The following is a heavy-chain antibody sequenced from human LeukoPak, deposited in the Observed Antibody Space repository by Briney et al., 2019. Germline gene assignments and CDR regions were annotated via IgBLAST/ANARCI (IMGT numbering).Heavy chain of an antibody. V-gene: IGHV1-18*01. Sequence: ASVKVSCKASGYTFTSYGISWVRQAPGQGLEWMGWISAYNGNTNYAQKLQGRVTMTTDTSTSTAYMELRSLRSDDTAVYCCARKNPYSSGWSFDYWGQGTLVTVSS. CDR1: GYTFTSYG. CDR3: ARKNPYSSGWSFDY. CDR2: ISAYNGNT. D-gene: IGHD6-19*01. J-gene: IGHJ4*02.